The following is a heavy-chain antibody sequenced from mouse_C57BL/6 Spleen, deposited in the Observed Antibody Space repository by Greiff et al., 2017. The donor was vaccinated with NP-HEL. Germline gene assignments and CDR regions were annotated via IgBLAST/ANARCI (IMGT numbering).Heavy chain of an antibody. CDR3: ARSGEYSGVYWYFDV. Sequence: QVQLQQSGAELVKPGASVKISCKASGYAFSSYWMNWVKQGPGKGLEWIGQIYSGGGDTNYNGKYKGKATLTADKSSSTAYMQLSSQTCEVTAVYFCARSGEYSGVYWYFDVWGTGTTVTVSS. CDR2: IYSGGGDT. D-gene: IGHD2-12*01. V-gene: IGHV1-80*01. J-gene: IGHJ1*03. CDR1: GYAFSSYW.